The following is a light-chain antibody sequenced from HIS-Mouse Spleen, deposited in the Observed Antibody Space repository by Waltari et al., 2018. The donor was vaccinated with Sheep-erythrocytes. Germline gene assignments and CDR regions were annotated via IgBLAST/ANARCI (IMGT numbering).Light chain of an antibody. V-gene: IGLV3-10*01. CDR2: EDS. CDR3: YSTDSSGNHRV. Sequence: SYELTQPPSVSVSPGQTARITCSGDALPKKYAYWYQQKSGQAPVLVISEDSHRPSGVPGRFSGSSSGTMATLTISGAQVEDEADYYCYSTDSSGNHRVFGGGTKLTVL. J-gene: IGLJ3*02. CDR1: ALPKKY.